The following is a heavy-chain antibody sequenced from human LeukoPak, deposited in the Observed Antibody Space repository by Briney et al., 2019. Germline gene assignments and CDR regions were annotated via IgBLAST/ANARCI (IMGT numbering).Heavy chain of an antibody. V-gene: IGHV3-21*01. Sequence: GGSLRLSCAASGFTFSSYSMNWVRQAPGKGLEWVSSTSSSSSYIYYADSVKGRFTISRDNAKNSLYLQMNSLRAEDTAVYYCAREVGSSSYGPSYYMDVWGKGTTVTVSS. D-gene: IGHD6-6*01. CDR3: AREVGSSSYGPSYYMDV. CDR1: GFTFSSYS. CDR2: TSSSSSYI. J-gene: IGHJ6*03.